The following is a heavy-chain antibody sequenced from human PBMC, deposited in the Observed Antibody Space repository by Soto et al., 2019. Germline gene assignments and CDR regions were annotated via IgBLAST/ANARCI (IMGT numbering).Heavy chain of an antibody. CDR3: AREIVVKGLGYYYYYGMDV. CDR2: TRNKANSYTT. Sequence: EVQLVESGGGLVQPGGSLRLSCAASGFTFSDHYMDWVRQAPGKGLEWVGRTRNKANSYTTEYAASVKGRFTISRDDSKNSLYLQMNSLKTEDTAVYYCAREIVVKGLGYYYYYGMDVWGQGTTVTVSS. D-gene: IGHD3-22*01. V-gene: IGHV3-72*01. CDR1: GFTFSDHY. J-gene: IGHJ6*02.